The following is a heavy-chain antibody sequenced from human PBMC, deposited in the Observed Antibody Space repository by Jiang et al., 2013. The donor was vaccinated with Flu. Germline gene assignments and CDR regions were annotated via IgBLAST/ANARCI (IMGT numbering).Heavy chain of an antibody. CDR2: IIPIFGTA. J-gene: IGHJ4*02. D-gene: IGHD5-18*01. CDR1: GGTFSSYA. CDR3: ASSEITDGGYSLLYYFDY. Sequence: GAEVKKPGSSVKVSCKASGGTFSSYAISWVRQAPGQGLEWMGGIIPIFGTANYAQKFQGRVTITADESTSTAYMELSSLRSEDTAVYYCASSEITDGGYSLLYYFDYWAREPWSPSPQ. V-gene: IGHV1-69*01.